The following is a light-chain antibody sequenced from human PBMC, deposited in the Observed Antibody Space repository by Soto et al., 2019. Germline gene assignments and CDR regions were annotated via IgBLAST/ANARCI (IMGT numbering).Light chain of an antibody. CDR2: DAS. J-gene: IGKJ3*01. Sequence: IVLTQSPGTLSLSPGERATLSCRASQSVSSSYLAWFQQKPGQAPRLLIYDASSRATGIPDRFSGSGSGTDFTLTISRLETEDFAVYYCQQYGNSPFTFGPGTKVDIQ. V-gene: IGKV3-20*01. CDR3: QQYGNSPFT. CDR1: QSVSSSY.